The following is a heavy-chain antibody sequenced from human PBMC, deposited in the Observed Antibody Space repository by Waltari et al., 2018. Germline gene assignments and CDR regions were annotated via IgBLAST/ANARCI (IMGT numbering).Heavy chain of an antibody. CDR2: INAGNGNT. V-gene: IGHV1-3*01. D-gene: IGHD6-13*01. J-gene: IGHJ4*02. Sequence: QVQLVQSGAEVKKPGASVKVSCKASGYTFTSYAMHWVRQAPGQRLEWMGWINAGNGNTKYAQKFQGRVTITRDTSASTAYMELSRLRSDDTAVYYCARGGYSSSWWDYWGQGTLVTVSS. CDR3: ARGGYSSSWWDY. CDR1: GYTFTSYA.